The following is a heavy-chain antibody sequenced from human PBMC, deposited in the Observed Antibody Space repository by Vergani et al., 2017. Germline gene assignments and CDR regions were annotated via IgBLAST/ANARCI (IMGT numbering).Heavy chain of an antibody. D-gene: IGHD3-9*01. J-gene: IGHJ4*02. CDR2: IDWDDDK. CDR3: ARTXPLLRYFDWSYFDY. CDR1: GFSLSTSGMR. Sequence: KESGPALVKPTQTLTLTCTFSGFSLSTSGMRVSWIRQPPGKALEWLARIDWDDDKFYSTSLKTRLTISKDTSKNQVVLTMTNMDPVDTATYYCARTXPLLRYFDWSYFDYWGQGTLVTVSS. V-gene: IGHV2-70*04.